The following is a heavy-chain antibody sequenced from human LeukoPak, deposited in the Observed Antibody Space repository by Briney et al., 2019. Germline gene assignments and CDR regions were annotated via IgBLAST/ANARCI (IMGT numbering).Heavy chain of an antibody. CDR1: GYTFNNYW. CDR3: VRQGLQSGTYPAY. Sequence: GESLKISCKASGYTFNNYWIGWVRQVPGRGLEWMGVRYPDGSASTYHPSFEGRVTISADQSVTTAYLEWNSLKASDTALYYCVRQGLQSGTYPAYWGPGTLVTVSS. V-gene: IGHV5-51*01. J-gene: IGHJ4*02. CDR2: RYPDGSAS. D-gene: IGHD1-26*01.